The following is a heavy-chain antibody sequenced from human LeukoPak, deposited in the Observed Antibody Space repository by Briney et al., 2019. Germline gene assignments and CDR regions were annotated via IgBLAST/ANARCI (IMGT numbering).Heavy chain of an antibody. V-gene: IGHV3-66*01. D-gene: IGHD6-19*01. Sequence: GGSLRLSCAASEFTVSTNYMSWVRQAPGKGLEWVSVLYSGGSTYYADSVKGRFTTSRDNSKNTLYLQMNSLRAEDTAVYYCAREWYSSGCFDPWGQGTLVTVSS. J-gene: IGHJ5*02. CDR3: AREWYSSGCFDP. CDR2: LYSGGST. CDR1: EFTVSTNY.